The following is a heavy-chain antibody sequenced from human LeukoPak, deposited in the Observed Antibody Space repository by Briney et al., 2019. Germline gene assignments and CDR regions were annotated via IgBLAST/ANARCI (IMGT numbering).Heavy chain of an antibody. J-gene: IGHJ4*02. CDR3: ARDFEYSSSTGVY. Sequence: PGGSLRLSCAASGFTFSKYGIHWVRQAPGKGLEWVAVMWYDGRTKYYADSVKGRFTISRDNSKNTLYLQMNSQRAEDTAVYYCARDFEYSSSTGVYWGQGTLVTVSS. CDR2: MWYDGRTK. CDR1: GFTFSKYG. V-gene: IGHV3-33*01. D-gene: IGHD5-12*01.